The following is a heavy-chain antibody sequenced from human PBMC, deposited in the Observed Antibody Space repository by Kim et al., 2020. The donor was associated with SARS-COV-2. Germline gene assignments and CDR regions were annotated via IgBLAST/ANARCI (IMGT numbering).Heavy chain of an antibody. J-gene: IGHJ4*02. Sequence: NYAQKFQGRVTITADESTSTAYMELSSLRSEDTAVYYCARGPLNGPSLDYWGQGTLVTVSS. D-gene: IGHD2-2*01. V-gene: IGHV1-69*01. CDR3: ARGPLNGPSLDY.